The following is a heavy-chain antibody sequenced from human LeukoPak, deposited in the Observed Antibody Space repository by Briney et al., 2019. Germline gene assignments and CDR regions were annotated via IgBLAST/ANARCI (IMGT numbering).Heavy chain of an antibody. D-gene: IGHD1-7*01. CDR3: ARGLLELGPTAGTVFDY. CDR1: GGTFSSHA. J-gene: IGHJ4*02. Sequence: SVKVSCKASGGTFSSHAISWVRQAPGQGLEWMGGIIPIFGTANYAQKFQGRVTITTDESTSTAYMELSSLRSEDTAVYYCARGLLELGPTAGTVFDYWGQGTLVTVSS. V-gene: IGHV1-69*05. CDR2: IIPIFGTA.